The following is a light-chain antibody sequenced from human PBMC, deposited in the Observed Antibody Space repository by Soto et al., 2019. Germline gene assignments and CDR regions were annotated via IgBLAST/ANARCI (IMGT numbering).Light chain of an antibody. CDR3: QQTYTIGGE. J-gene: IGKJ1*01. Sequence: DIQLTQSPSSLSASVGDRVSITCRTSQSISKYLNWYQKKPGKAPDLLIYAASSLQSGVPSRFSGSGSGKEFTLTINTLQPEDFATYYCQQTYTIGGEFGQGTKVDIK. CDR1: QSISKY. V-gene: IGKV1-39*01. CDR2: AAS.